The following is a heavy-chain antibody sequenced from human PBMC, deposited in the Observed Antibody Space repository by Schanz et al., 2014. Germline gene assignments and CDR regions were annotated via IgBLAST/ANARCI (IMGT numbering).Heavy chain of an antibody. V-gene: IGHV3-23*01. Sequence: EVQLLESGGGLVQPGGSLRLSCAASGFTFGSYGMSWVRQGPGKGLEWVSALSGSGGSTYYADSVKGRFTNSRDNSENTLYLPMNSLSADDTGVFYCATALCYCSSGSCYDYYSYVLDVWGQGTPVTVSS. D-gene: IGHD3-22*01. CDR2: LSGSGGST. CDR3: ATALCYCSSGSCYDYYSYVLDV. J-gene: IGHJ6*02. CDR1: GFTFGSYG.